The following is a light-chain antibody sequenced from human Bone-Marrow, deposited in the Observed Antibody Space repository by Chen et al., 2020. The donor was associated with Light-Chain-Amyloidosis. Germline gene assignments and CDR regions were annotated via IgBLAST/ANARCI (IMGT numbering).Light chain of an antibody. CDR1: SSDVGSSEF. CDR3: CSQTTYSNHKV. Sequence: QSAVTQPASVSGSPGQSITISCTGTSSDVGSSEFVSWYQQHPGKAPQLIIFDVSNRPSGVSSRCAGSKCGTAAFLFISGRQDEDEADYYCCSQTTYSNHKVFGGGTKLTVL. CDR2: DVS. J-gene: IGLJ2*01. V-gene: IGLV2-14*03.